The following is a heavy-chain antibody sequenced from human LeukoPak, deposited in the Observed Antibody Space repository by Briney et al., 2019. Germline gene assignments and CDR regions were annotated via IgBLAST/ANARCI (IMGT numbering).Heavy chain of an antibody. CDR1: GFTFSSYS. D-gene: IGHD4-11*01. J-gene: IGHJ4*02. Sequence: GGSLRLSCAASGFTFSSYSMNWVRQAPGKGLEWVSSISSSSSYIYYADSVKGRFTISRDNAKNSLYLQMNSLRAEDTAVYYCARGTPTTRDFDYWGQGTLVTVSS. V-gene: IGHV3-21*01. CDR2: ISSSSSYI. CDR3: ARGTPTTRDFDY.